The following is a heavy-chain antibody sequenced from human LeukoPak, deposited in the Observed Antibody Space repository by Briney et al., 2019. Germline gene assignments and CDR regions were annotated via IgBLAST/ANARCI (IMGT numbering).Heavy chain of an antibody. J-gene: IGHJ4*02. CDR2: IYYSGYT. Sequence: ASETLSLTCIVSGGSISSYYWNWIRQPPGKGLEWIGYIYYSGYTNYNPSLKSRVTISVDTSKNQFSLKLSSVTAADTAVYYCARGLGFYDYVWGSHRYTPYYFDYWGQGTLVTVSS. CDR1: GGSISSYY. CDR3: ARGLGFYDYVWGSHRYTPYYFDY. V-gene: IGHV4-59*01. D-gene: IGHD3-16*02.